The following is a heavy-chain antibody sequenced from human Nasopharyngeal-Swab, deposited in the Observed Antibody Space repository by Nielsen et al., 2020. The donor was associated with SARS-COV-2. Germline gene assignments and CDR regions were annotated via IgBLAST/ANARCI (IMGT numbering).Heavy chain of an antibody. CDR1: GFTFSRYW. CDR2: IKQDGSEK. V-gene: IGHV3-7*01. J-gene: IGHJ3*02. CDR3: ARDLALHDILTGYTDASDI. D-gene: IGHD3-9*01. Sequence: GGSLRLSCAASGFTFSRYWMSWVRQAPGKGLEWVANIKQDGSEKYYVDSVKGRFSISRDNAKNSLFLQMNSLRAEDTAVYYCARDLALHDILTGYTDASDIWGQGTMVTVSS.